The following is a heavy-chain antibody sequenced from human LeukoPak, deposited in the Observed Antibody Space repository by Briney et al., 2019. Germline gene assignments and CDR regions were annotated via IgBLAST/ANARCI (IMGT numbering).Heavy chain of an antibody. J-gene: IGHJ4*02. CDR1: GFPFRTYW. D-gene: IGHD4-17*01. Sequence: GGSLRLSCAASGFPFRTYWMSWVRQAPGKGLEWVANINEDGGERYYADSVKGRFTISRDNAGNSLYVQMNNLRAEDTADYYCARTSGDPFDYWGQGTLVAVSS. V-gene: IGHV3-7*01. CDR2: INEDGGER. CDR3: ARTSGDPFDY.